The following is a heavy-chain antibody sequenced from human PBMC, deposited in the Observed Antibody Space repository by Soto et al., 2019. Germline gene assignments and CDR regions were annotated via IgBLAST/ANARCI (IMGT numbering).Heavy chain of an antibody. CDR3: AKDNPTTAY. Sequence: QVQLVESGGGVVQPGRSLRLSCAASVFTFSSSGMHWVRQAPGKGLEWVAIITYDGADKHYADSVRGRFTISRDNSKNTLFLQMNSLRVEDTAIYYCAKDNPTTAYWGQGTLVTVSS. J-gene: IGHJ4*02. CDR2: ITYDGADK. D-gene: IGHD5-12*01. CDR1: VFTFSSSG. V-gene: IGHV3-30*18.